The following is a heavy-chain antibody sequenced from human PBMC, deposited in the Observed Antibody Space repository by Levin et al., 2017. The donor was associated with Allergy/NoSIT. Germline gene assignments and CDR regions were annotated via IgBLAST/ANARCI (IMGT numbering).Heavy chain of an antibody. V-gene: IGHV2-5*01. Sequence: SGPTLVKPTQTLTLTCTFSGFSLSTSGVGVGWIRQPPGKALEWLALIYWNDDKRYSPSLKSRLTITKDTSKNQVVLTMTNMDPVDTATYYCAHSRGSGSKVDAFDIWGQGTMVTVSS. J-gene: IGHJ3*02. D-gene: IGHD3-10*01. CDR3: AHSRGSGSKVDAFDI. CDR2: IYWNDDK. CDR1: GFSLSTSGVG.